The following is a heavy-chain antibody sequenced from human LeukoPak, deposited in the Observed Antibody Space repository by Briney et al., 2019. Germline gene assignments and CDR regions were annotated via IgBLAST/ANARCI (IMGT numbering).Heavy chain of an antibody. Sequence: GGSLRLSCAASGFTFSSFEMNWVRQAPGKGLEWVSYISSNGATIYYADSVKGRFTISRGNAKNSLYLQMNSLRAEDTAVYYCARDGRHYCSGGSCYSPYWYFDLWGRGTLVTVSS. V-gene: IGHV3-48*03. CDR1: GFTFSSFE. J-gene: IGHJ2*01. CDR2: ISSNGATI. CDR3: ARDGRHYCSGGSCYSPYWYFDL. D-gene: IGHD2-15*01.